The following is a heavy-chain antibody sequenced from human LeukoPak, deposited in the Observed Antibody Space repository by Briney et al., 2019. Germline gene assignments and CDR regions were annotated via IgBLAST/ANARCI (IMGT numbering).Heavy chain of an antibody. V-gene: IGHV4-4*02. CDR2: IYHSGST. D-gene: IGHD4-11*01. CDR1: GGSISSSNW. CDR3: ARAVSKRLQYYFDY. Sequence: SETLSLTCAVSGGSISSSNWWSWVRQPPGKGLEWIGEIYHSGSTNYNPSLKSRVTISVDKSKSQFSLKLSSVTAADTAVYYCARAVSKRLQYYFDYWGQGTLVTVSS. J-gene: IGHJ4*02.